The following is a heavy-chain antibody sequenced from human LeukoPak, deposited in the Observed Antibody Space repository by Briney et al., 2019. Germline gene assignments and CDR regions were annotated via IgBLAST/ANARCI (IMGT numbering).Heavy chain of an antibody. CDR3: ARERGWLLGAGYYFDY. CDR1: GYTFTGYY. CDR2: INPNSGGT. D-gene: IGHD3-16*01. J-gene: IGHJ4*02. V-gene: IGHV1-2*02. Sequence: SVKVSCKASGYTFTGYYMHWVRQAPAQGLGWMGWINPNSGGTNYAQKYQGTDTMTRDTSISTAYMELSTLRSDDTAVYYCARERGWLLGAGYYFDYWGQGTLVTVSS.